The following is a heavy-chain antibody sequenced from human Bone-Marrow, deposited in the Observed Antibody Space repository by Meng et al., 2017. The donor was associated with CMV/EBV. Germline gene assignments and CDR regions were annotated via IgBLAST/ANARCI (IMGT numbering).Heavy chain of an antibody. J-gene: IGHJ3*02. CDR3: TTEGYRITSQNIVILGDAFDI. CDR2: IKSKTDGGTT. CDR1: GFTFSNAW. D-gene: IGHD2/OR15-2a*01. V-gene: IGHV3-15*01. Sequence: GESLKISCAASGFTFSNAWMSWVRQAPGKGLEWVGRIKSKTDGGTTDYAAPVKGRFTISRDDSKNTLYLQMNSLKTEDTAVYYCTTEGYRITSQNIVILGDAFDIWGQGTMVTVSS.